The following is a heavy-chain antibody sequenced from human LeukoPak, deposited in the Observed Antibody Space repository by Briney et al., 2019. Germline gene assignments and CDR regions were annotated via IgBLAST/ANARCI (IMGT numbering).Heavy chain of an antibody. CDR3: TTLSDYGDYYFDY. J-gene: IGHJ4*02. V-gene: IGHV3-15*01. Sequence: PGGSLRLSCAASGFTFSNAWMSWVRQAPGKGLEWVGRIKSKTDGGTTDNAAPVKGRFTISRDDSKNTLYLQMNSLKTEDTAVYYCTTLSDYGDYYFDYWGQGTLVTVSS. CDR1: GFTFSNAW. CDR2: IKSKTDGGTT. D-gene: IGHD4-17*01.